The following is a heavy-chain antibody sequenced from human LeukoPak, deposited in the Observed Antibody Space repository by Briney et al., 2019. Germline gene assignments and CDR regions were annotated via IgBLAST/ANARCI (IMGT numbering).Heavy chain of an antibody. CDR2: IYYRGST. CDR1: GASISSYY. D-gene: IGHD4-23*01. V-gene: IGHV4-59*01. CDR3: ARDWQDYGGNSVWYFGL. Sequence: PSETLSLTCTISGASISSYYWSWIRQPPGEGLEWIGYIYYRGSTNYNPSLKSRVTISVDTSKNQFSLKLSSVAAADTAVYYCARDWQDYGGNSVWYFGLWGRGTLVTVSS. J-gene: IGHJ2*01.